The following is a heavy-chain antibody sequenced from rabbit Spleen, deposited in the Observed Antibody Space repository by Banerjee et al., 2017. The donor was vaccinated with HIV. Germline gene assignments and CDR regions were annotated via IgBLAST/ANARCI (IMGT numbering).Heavy chain of an antibody. D-gene: IGHD1-1*01. Sequence: QSLEKSGGDLVNPGASLTDTCIASGVSLSGDSYMCWVRQAPGKGLEWIACIDTGSIGLPYYACWAKGRFAISKASSATVTLQMHSLTAADTASYLCARNTCSSFSSYGMDRWGQGTRVTV. J-gene: IGHJ6*01. V-gene: IGHV1S40*01. CDR3: ARNTCSSFSSYGMDR. CDR1: GVSLSGDSY. CDR2: IDTGSIGLP.